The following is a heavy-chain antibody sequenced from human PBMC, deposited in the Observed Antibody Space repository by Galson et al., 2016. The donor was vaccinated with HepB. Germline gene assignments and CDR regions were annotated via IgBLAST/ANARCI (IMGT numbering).Heavy chain of an antibody. CDR3: AKDITMVAKGFAFHI. Sequence: SLRLSCAASGFTFDDYALHWVRQSPGKGLEWVSGISWNSGYIGYADSVKGRFTISRDNAKKSLYLQMKSLRPEDTALYYCAKDITMVAKGFAFHIWGQGTMVTVSS. V-gene: IGHV3-9*01. J-gene: IGHJ3*02. D-gene: IGHD4/OR15-4a*01. CDR1: GFTFDDYA. CDR2: ISWNSGYI.